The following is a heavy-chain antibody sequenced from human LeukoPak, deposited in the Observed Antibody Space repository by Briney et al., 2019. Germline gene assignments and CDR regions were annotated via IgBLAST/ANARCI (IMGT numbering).Heavy chain of an antibody. V-gene: IGHV1-2*02. D-gene: IGHD3-16*02. J-gene: IGHJ4*02. CDR3: ARKPYDYVWGSYPGGGYFDY. CDR1: GYTFTGYY. CDR2: INPNSGGT. Sequence: GASVKVSCKASGYTFTGYYMHWVRQAPGQGLEWMGWINPNSGGTNYAQKFQGRVTMTRDTPISTAYMELSRLRSDDTAVYYCARKPYDYVWGSYPGGGYFDYWGQGTLVTVSS.